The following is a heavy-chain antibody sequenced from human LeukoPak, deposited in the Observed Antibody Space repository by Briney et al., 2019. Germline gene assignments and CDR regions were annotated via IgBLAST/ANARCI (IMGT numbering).Heavy chain of an antibody. Sequence: GGSLRLSCAASGFTFDDYAMHWVRQAPGKGLEWVSGISWNSGSIGYADSVKGRFTISRDNAKNSLYLQMNSLRAEDTALYYCAKDSRRYCSGGSCNYNWFDPWGQGTLVTVSS. V-gene: IGHV3-9*01. J-gene: IGHJ5*02. CDR2: ISWNSGSI. D-gene: IGHD2-15*01. CDR1: GFTFDDYA. CDR3: AKDSRRYCSGGSCNYNWFDP.